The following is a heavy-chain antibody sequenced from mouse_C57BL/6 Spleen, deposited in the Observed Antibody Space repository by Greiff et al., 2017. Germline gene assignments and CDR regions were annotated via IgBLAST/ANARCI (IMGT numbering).Heavy chain of an antibody. CDR1: GYTFTNYW. D-gene: IGHD2-4*01. J-gene: IGHJ2*01. CDR3: ARGGITTREEYYFDY. CDR2: IYPGGGYT. Sequence: VQLQQSGAELVRPGTSVKMSCKASGYTFTNYWIGWAKQRPGHGLEWIGDIYPGGGYTNYNEKFKGKATLTADKSSSTAYMQFSSLTSEDSAIYYCARGGITTREEYYFDYWGQGTTLTVSS. V-gene: IGHV1-63*01.